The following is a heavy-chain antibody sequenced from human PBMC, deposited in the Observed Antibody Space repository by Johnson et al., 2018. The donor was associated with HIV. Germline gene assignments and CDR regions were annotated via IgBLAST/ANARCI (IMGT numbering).Heavy chain of an antibody. Sequence: QVQLVESGGGVVQPGRSLRLSCAASGFTFSSYAMHWVRQAPAKGLEWVAVISYDGSNKYYADSVKGRFTISRDNSKNTLYLQMNSLRAEDTAVYYCAKARGLLGLRWAMWG. D-gene: IGHD3-10*01. CDR1: GFTFSSYA. J-gene: IGHJ1*01. CDR3: AKARGLLGLRWAM. CDR2: ISYDGSNK. V-gene: IGHV3-30*04.